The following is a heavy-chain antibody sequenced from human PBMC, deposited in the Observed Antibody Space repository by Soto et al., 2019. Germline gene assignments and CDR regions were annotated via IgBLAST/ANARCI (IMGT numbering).Heavy chain of an antibody. Sequence: GGSLRLSCAASGFTFSTYTMNWVRQAPGKGLEWVSSISTSSSYIHYADSVKGRFTISRDNAKNSLYLQMNSLRAEDTAVYYCARDGSGSYPDYFDYWGQGTLVTVSS. J-gene: IGHJ4*02. V-gene: IGHV3-21*01. CDR3: ARDGSGSYPDYFDY. CDR2: ISTSSSYI. D-gene: IGHD1-26*01. CDR1: GFTFSTYT.